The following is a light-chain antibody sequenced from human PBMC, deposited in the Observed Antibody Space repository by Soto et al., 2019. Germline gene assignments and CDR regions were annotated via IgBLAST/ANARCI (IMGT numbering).Light chain of an antibody. J-gene: IGLJ1*01. CDR3: QSYASSLSGSYV. CDR2: GNS. Sequence: QAVVTQPPSVSGAPGQRVTISCTGSSSNIGAGYDVHWYQQLPGTAPKLLIHGNSKRPSGVPDRFSGSKSGTSASLAITGLPAEDEADYYCQSYASSLSGSYVFGTGTQLTVL. V-gene: IGLV1-40*01. CDR1: SSNIGAGYD.